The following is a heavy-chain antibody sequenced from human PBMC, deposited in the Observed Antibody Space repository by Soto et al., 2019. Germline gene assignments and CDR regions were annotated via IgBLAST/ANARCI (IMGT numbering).Heavy chain of an antibody. V-gene: IGHV1-69*13. D-gene: IGHD3-22*01. CDR2: IIPIFGTA. J-gene: IGHJ6*02. Sequence: SVKVSCKASGGTFSSYAISWVRQAPGQGLEWMGGIIPIFGTANYAQKFQGRVTITADESTSTAYMELSSLRSEDTAVYYCARDPPYYYDSSGGWDDYYYGMDVWGQGTTVTVSS. CDR3: ARDPPYYYDSSGGWDDYYYGMDV. CDR1: GGTFSSYA.